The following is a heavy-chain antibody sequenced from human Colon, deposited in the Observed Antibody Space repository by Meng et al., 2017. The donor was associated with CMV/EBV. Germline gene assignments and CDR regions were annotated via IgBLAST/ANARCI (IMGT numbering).Heavy chain of an antibody. CDR1: GLSLTSRGVG. CDR3: AHRGEGDYVFDF. V-gene: IGHV2-5*02. J-gene: IGHJ4*02. Sequence: QIAFKDCGPVGVKPTQNLTLTCTFYGLSLTSRGVGVGWVRQVPGKTLEWLALIYWDDDKRYSPSLKNRLTITKDTYKNQVVLSMTNMVPGDTGTYYCAHRGEGDYVFDFWGQGALVTVSS. D-gene: IGHD4-17*01. CDR2: IYWDDDK.